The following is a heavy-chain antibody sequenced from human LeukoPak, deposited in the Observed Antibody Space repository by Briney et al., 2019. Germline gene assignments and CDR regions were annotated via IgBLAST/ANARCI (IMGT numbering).Heavy chain of an antibody. CDR2: IRYDGSNK. V-gene: IGHV3-30*02. Sequence: PGGSLRLSCAASGFTFSSYGMHWVRQAPGKGLEWVAFIRYDGSNKYYADSVKGRFTISRDNSKNTLYLQMNSLGAEDTAVYHCAKDRSAYCSGTSCYSSFDYWGQGALVTVSS. D-gene: IGHD2-2*02. CDR3: AKDRSAYCSGTSCYSSFDY. CDR1: GFTFSSYG. J-gene: IGHJ4*02.